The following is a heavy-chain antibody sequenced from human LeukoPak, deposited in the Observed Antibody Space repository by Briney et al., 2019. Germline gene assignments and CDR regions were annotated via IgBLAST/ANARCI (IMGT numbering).Heavy chain of an antibody. CDR3: AGRKHMAHFRSAYYPPEH. J-gene: IGHJ1*01. CDR2: INWKGGST. CDR1: GFTFDDYG. V-gene: IGHV3-20*04. Sequence: GGSLRLSCEVSGFTFDDYGMNWVRQRPGKGLEWVSDINWKGGSTSYAASVRGRFTLSRDNARNLLYLQMTSLSVEDTALYYCAGRKHMAHFRSAYYPPEHCGEGTPLTVS. D-gene: IGHD3-3*02.